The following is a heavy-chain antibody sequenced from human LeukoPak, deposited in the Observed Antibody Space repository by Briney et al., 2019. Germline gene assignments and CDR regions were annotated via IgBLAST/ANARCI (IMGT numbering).Heavy chain of an antibody. CDR3: AKEVGASYYFDY. Sequence: SETLSLTCTVSGASISDYHWSWIRQPAGGGLEWIGRLYTSGDSNYSPSLKGRVTMSVDTSKNQFSLRLTSLTAADTAVYYCAKEVGASYYFDYWGQKTLVSVSS. J-gene: IGHJ4*02. CDR2: LYTSGDS. CDR1: GASISDYH. D-gene: IGHD1-26*01. V-gene: IGHV4-4*07.